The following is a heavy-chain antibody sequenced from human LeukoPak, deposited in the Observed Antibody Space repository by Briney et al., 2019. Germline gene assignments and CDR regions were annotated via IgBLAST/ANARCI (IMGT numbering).Heavy chain of an antibody. J-gene: IGHJ4*02. CDR2: IYYSGTT. V-gene: IGHV4-39*01. CDR3: ARLNYGEKLFDY. Sequence: PSETLSLTCTVSGGSISSTTYYWGWIRQPPGKGLEWIGSIYYSGTTYYNPSLKSRVSVSVGTSENQFSLKLTSVTAADTAVYYCARLNYGEKLFDYWGQGTLVTVSS. CDR1: GGSISSTTYY. D-gene: IGHD4-17*01.